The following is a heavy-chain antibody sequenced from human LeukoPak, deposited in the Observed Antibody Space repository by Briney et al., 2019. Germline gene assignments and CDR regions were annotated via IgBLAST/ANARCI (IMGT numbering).Heavy chain of an antibody. J-gene: IGHJ4*02. D-gene: IGHD6-25*01. CDR2: LGGSGGGDST. CDR1: GFTFTSFA. CDR3: TKRPFSGYFDY. Sequence: PGGSLRLSCAASGFTFTSFAMGWVRQAPGKGLEWVSALGGSGGGDSTYYADSVKGRFTISRDNSKNTLYLQMNSLRAEDTAVYYCTKRPFSGYFDYWGQGTLVTVSS. V-gene: IGHV3-23*01.